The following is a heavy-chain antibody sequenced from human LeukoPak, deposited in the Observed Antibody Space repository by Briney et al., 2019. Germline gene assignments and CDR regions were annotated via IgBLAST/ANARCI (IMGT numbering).Heavy chain of an antibody. CDR1: GFTVISTY. CDR2: IYSGGST. Sequence: GGSLRPSCAASGFTVISTYMSWVRQAPGKGLEWVSVIYSGGSTYYADSVKGRFTISRDNSKNTLYLQMNSLRAEDTAVYYCARDLRGMDVWGQGTTVTVSS. CDR3: ARDLRGMDV. J-gene: IGHJ6*02. V-gene: IGHV3-53*01.